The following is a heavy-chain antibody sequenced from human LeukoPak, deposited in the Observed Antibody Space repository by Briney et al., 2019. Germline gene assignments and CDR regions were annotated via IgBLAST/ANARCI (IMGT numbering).Heavy chain of an antibody. CDR1: GFTFTNYV. Sequence: PGGSLRLSCAASGFTFTNYVMAWVRQPPGKGLQWVSVISGSGITTYYARSVKGRFTISRDNSKNTLYLQMNSLGGDDTARYYCAKTGLYSSLSRGYFDSWGQGTLVTVSS. J-gene: IGHJ4*02. CDR2: ISGSGITT. D-gene: IGHD3-22*01. V-gene: IGHV3-23*01. CDR3: AKTGLYSSLSRGYFDS.